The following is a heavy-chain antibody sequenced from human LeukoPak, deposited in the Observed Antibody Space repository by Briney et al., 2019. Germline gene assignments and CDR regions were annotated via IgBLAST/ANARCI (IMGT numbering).Heavy chain of an antibody. CDR1: GFTFSSYS. J-gene: IGHJ4*02. Sequence: GGSLRLSCAASGFTFSSYSMNWVRRAPGKGLEWVSSISSSSYIYYADSVKGRFTISRDNAKNSLYLQMNSLRAEDTAVYYCAKEHCSSTSCYRGGYYFDYWGQGTLVTVSS. CDR2: ISSSSYI. CDR3: AKEHCSSTSCYRGGYYFDY. D-gene: IGHD2-2*02. V-gene: IGHV3-21*01.